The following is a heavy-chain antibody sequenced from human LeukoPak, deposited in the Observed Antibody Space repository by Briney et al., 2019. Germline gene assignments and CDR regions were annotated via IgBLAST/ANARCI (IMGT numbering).Heavy chain of an antibody. CDR3: ARENFWSGYEWDH. D-gene: IGHD3-3*01. CDR1: GYSISNGYY. V-gene: IGHV4-38-2*02. CDR2: LYHSGNT. J-gene: IGHJ4*02. Sequence: SETLSLTCAVSGYSISNGYYWGWIRQPPGKGLEWIGSLYHSGNTYYNPSLKSRVTMSVDTSKNQFSLKLTSVTPADTAVYYCARENFWSGYEWDHWGQGTLVTVSS.